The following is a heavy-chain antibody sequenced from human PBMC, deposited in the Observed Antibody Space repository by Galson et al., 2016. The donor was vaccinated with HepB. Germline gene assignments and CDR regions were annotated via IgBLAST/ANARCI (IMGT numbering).Heavy chain of an antibody. CDR1: GFTFSSHG. CDR2: ISADGTDQ. D-gene: IGHD1-7*01. J-gene: IGHJ2*01. V-gene: IGHV3-30*03. CDR3: ARDPRGRTTLGRLDL. Sequence: SLRLSCATSGFTFSSHGMHWVRQAPGKGLEWVAVISADGTDQRHADSVKGRFIISRDNLKNILYVQMNGLRPEDTGVYYCARDPRGRTTLGRLDLWGRGTLVTVSS.